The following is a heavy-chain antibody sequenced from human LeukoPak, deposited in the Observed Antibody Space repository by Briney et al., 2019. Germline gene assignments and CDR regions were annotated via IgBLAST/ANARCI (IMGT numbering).Heavy chain of an antibody. CDR3: ARGGMKELINCRFDL. J-gene: IGHJ2*01. V-gene: IGHV4-30-4*01. CDR1: GGSITTGNFY. Sequence: KTSQTLSLTCAVSGGSITTGNFYWTWVRQPPGKGLEWIGHIYHSGSPNYNPSLKSRILLSVDTSKNQISLNLTSMTAADTAVYDCARGGMKELINCRFDLWGRGTLVTVSS. D-gene: IGHD1-20*01. CDR2: IYHSGSP.